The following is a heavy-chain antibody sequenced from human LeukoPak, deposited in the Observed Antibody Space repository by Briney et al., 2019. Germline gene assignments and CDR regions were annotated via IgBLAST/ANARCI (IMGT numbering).Heavy chain of an antibody. V-gene: IGHV3-74*01. D-gene: IGHD5-18*01. CDR3: ASDTVDTAVGIDY. Sequence: GGSLRLSCAASGFTVSSNYMSWVRQAPGKGLVWVSRINSDGSTTEYADSVKGRFTISRDNAKNTLYLQMNSLRVEDTAVYHCASDTVDTAVGIDYWGQGTLVTVSS. J-gene: IGHJ4*02. CDR2: INSDGSTT. CDR1: GFTVSSNY.